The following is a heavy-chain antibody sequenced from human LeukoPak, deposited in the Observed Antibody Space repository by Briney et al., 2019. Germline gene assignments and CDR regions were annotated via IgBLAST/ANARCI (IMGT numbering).Heavy chain of an antibody. V-gene: IGHV1-2*02. Sequence: GASVKVSCKASGYTFTGYYMHWVRQAPGQGLEWMGWIDANSGATNFPEKFQGRVTMTRDTSISTAYLELSRLRSDDTAVYYCARGIYARAATGFQDWGQGSLVTISS. CDR1: GYTFTGYY. CDR2: IDANSGAT. CDR3: ARGIYARAATGFQD. D-gene: IGHD2-15*01. J-gene: IGHJ1*01.